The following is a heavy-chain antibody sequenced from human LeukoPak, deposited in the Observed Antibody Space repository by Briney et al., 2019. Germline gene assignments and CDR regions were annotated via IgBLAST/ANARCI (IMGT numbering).Heavy chain of an antibody. V-gene: IGHV3-66*01. D-gene: IGHD3-22*01. J-gene: IGHJ4*02. CDR3: ARGGYYYDSSGHYYFDY. CDR2: IYSGGST. Sequence: GGSLRLSCAASGFTVSSNYMSWVRQAPGKGLEWVSVIYSGGSTYYADSVKGRFTISRDNSKNTLYLQMNSLRAEDTAVYYCARGGYYYDSSGHYYFDYWGQGTLVTVSS. CDR1: GFTVSSNY.